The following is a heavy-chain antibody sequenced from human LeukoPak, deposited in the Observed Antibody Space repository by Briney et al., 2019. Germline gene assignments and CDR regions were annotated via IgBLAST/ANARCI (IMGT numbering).Heavy chain of an antibody. CDR1: GFTFSNAW. J-gene: IGHJ4*02. CDR3: TTAVWVVVAAINFDY. D-gene: IGHD2-15*01. CDR2: IKSKTDGGTT. V-gene: IGHV3-15*01. Sequence: GGSLRLSCAASGFTFSNAWMSWVRQAPGKGLEWVSRIKSKTDGGTTDYAAPVKGRFTISRDDSKNTLYLQMNSLKTEDTAVYYCTTAVWVVVAAINFDYWGQGTLVTVSS.